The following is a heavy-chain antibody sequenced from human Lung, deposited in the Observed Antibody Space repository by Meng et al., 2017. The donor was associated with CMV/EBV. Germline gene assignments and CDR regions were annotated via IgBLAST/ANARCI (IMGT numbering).Heavy chain of an antibody. V-gene: IGHV4-31*03. J-gene: IGHJ5*02. D-gene: IGHD3-10*01. Sequence: VQRQESGPVLWKRYRTRSLTCTVSGGSISSGGYNWSWIRQHPGKGLEWIGYIHSSGSTYYNPSLRSRLTISVDTSKNQFSLKLSSVTAADTAVYYCARASYGSGSPLGESWFDPWGQGTLVTVSS. CDR3: ARASYGSGSPLGESWFDP. CDR1: GGSISSGGYN. CDR2: IHSSGST.